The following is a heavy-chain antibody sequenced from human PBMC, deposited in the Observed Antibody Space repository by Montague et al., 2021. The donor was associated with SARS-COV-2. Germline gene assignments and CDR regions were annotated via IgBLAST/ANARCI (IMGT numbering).Heavy chain of an antibody. CDR2: IYTSGTT. CDR1: GGSISSGSYY. Sequence: TLSLTCTVSGGSISSGSYYWSWIRQPAGKGLEWFGRIYTSGTTXYXXXXKSRVTISVDTSKNQFSLKLTSVTAADTAVYYCARAHSGSWAHLDNWGQGSLVTVSS. D-gene: IGHD5-12*01. V-gene: IGHV4-61*02. CDR3: ARAHSGSWAHLDN. J-gene: IGHJ4*02.